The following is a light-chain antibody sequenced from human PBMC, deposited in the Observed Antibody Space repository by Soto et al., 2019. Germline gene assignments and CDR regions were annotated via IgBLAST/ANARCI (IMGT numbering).Light chain of an antibody. CDR1: SSNIGNNY. Sequence: SVLTQPPSVSAAPGQKVTISCSGSSSNIGNNYVSWYQQLPRTAPKLLIYENNKRPSGIPDRFSGSKSGTSATLGITGLQTGDEADYYCGTWDSSLSAWVFGGGTKLTVL. V-gene: IGLV1-51*02. CDR3: GTWDSSLSAWV. CDR2: ENN. J-gene: IGLJ3*02.